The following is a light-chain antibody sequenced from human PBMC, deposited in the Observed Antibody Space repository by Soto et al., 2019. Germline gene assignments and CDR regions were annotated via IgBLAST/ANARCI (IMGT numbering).Light chain of an antibody. CDR3: QQYGDWPLT. J-gene: IGKJ4*01. CDR2: GSS. Sequence: EIVLTQAPATLSVSPGERATLSCRASQRVGNNFAWYQQKPGQAPRVLIFGSSTRATGVPARFSGSGSGTEFTLTFSSLQSEDFAVYYCQQYGDWPLTFGGGAKVELE. V-gene: IGKV3D-15*01. CDR1: QRVGNN.